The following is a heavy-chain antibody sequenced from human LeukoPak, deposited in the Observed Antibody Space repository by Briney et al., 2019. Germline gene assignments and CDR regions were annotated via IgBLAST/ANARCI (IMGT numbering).Heavy chain of an antibody. CDR3: AKDRVGAAAGSDFDY. V-gene: IGHV3-23*01. D-gene: IGHD6-13*01. J-gene: IGHJ4*02. CDR2: ISGSGGGT. Sequence: GGSLRLSCAASGFTFGSYEMNWVRQAPGKGLEWVSTISGSGGGTYYADSVKGRFTISRDNSKNTLYLQMNSLRAEDSAVYYCAKDRVGAAAGSDFDYWGQGTLVTVSS. CDR1: GFTFGSYE.